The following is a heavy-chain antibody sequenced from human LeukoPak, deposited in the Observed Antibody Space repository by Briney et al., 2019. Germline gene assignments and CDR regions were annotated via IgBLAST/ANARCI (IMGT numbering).Heavy chain of an antibody. CDR1: GHSTSTVY. J-gene: IGHJ5*02. CDR3: ARGDNYAGGGRNWFDP. CDR2: VHTIGTT. Sequence: SATLSLTLSLFGHSTSTVYCSFIWQPARERLGWIVRVHTIGTTRYSASLKSLVTLSVDASKNQFSLRLTSVSAPHTPIFFSARGDNYAGGGRNWFDPWSQGTLVTVSS. V-gene: IGHV4-4*07. D-gene: IGHD3-16*01.